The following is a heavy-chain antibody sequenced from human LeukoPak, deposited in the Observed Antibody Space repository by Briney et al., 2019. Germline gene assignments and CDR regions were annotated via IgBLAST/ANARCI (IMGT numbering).Heavy chain of an antibody. D-gene: IGHD1-14*01. CDR2: IEWDGSKT. Sequence: GGSLRLSCAASGFTFTSVCMHWVRQAPGKGLEWVAFIEWDGSKTYYASSVKGRFTFSRDNSKNTLYLQMDSLRPDDTAVYYCAKGFRYHFDYWGQGSLVTVSS. V-gene: IGHV3-30*02. CDR1: GFTFTSVC. CDR3: AKGFRYHFDY. J-gene: IGHJ4*02.